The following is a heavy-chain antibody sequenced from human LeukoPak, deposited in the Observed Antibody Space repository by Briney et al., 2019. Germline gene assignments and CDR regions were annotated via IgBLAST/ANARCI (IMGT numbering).Heavy chain of an antibody. D-gene: IGHD1-1*01. Sequence: GGSLRLSCAASGFTFSSYSMSWVRQAPGKGLEWVSSISSSSSYIYYADSVKGRFTISRDNAKNSLYLQMNSLRAEDTAVYYCAREALYNWNGWFDPWGQGTLVTVSS. CDR1: GFTFSSYS. CDR3: AREALYNWNGWFDP. CDR2: ISSSSSYI. J-gene: IGHJ5*02. V-gene: IGHV3-21*01.